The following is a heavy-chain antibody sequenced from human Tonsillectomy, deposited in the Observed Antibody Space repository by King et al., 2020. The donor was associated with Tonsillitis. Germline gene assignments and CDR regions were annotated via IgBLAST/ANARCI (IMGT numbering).Heavy chain of an antibody. CDR3: ARDINTSWGAFDI. CDR1: GFTFSSYW. Sequence: QRVESGGGLVQPGGSLRLSYAASGFTFSSYWMTWVRQAPGKGLEWVADIKQDGSDKQYVGSVRGRFTISRDNAKESLYLQMNSLRAEDTGVYYCARDINTSWGAFDIWGQGTMVTVSS. J-gene: IGHJ3*02. CDR2: IKQDGSDK. V-gene: IGHV3-7*03. D-gene: IGHD1-26*01.